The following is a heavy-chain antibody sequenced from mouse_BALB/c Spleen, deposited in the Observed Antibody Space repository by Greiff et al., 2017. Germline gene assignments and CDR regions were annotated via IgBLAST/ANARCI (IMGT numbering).Heavy chain of an antibody. Sequence: VQLQESGAELVRSGASVKLSCTASGFNIKDYYMHWVKQRPEQGLEWIGWIDPENGDTEYAPKFQGKATMTADTSSNTAYLQLSSLTSEDTAVYYCNRWLQRGGAMDYWGQGTSVTVSS. J-gene: IGHJ4*01. CDR3: NRWLQRGGAMDY. D-gene: IGHD2-2*01. V-gene: IGHV14-4*02. CDR1: GFNIKDYY. CDR2: IDPENGDT.